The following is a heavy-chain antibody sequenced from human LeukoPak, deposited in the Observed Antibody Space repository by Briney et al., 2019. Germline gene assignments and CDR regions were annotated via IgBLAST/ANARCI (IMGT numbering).Heavy chain of an antibody. D-gene: IGHD6-6*01. CDR3: ARAVCPTIKFCDSSYFMDV. Sequence: PGGSLRLSCAASGFSFDDLGMTWVRQVQGKGLEWVAGINWNGASTGYADSVRGRFTISRDNAKNSLYLQMNSLRAEDTALYYCARAVCPTIKFCDSSYFMDVWGKGTTVNVS. CDR1: GFSFDDLG. V-gene: IGHV3-20*04. J-gene: IGHJ6*03. CDR2: INWNGAST.